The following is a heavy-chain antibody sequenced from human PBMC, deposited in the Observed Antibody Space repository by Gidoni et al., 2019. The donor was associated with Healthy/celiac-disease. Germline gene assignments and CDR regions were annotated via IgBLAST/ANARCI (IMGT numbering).Heavy chain of an antibody. CDR2: IIPIFGTA. V-gene: IGHV1-69*01. J-gene: IGHJ5*02. D-gene: IGHD2-21*01. CDR1: AGTFSSYA. CDR3: ARSPYCGGDCYVNWFDP. Sequence: QVQLVQSGAEVKKPGSSVKVSCKASAGTFSSYAISWVRQAPGQGLEWMGGIIPIFGTANYAQKFQGRVTITADEFTSTAYMELSSLRSEDTAVYYCARSPYCGGDCYVNWFDPWGQGTLVTVSS.